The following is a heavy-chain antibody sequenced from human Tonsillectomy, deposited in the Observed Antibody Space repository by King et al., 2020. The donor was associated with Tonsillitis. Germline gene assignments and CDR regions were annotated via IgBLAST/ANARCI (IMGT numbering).Heavy chain of an antibody. Sequence: VQLVESGGGLVQPGGSLRLSCAASTFTFSDFSMQWVRQAPGKGLEWVSFISVSRRTTYYADSVKGRFNISRDNAKNSLYLQMNSLRAEDTAVYYCARSLDWGSPRWGFDSWGQGTLVTVSS. CDR3: ARSLDWGSPRWGFDS. J-gene: IGHJ4*02. CDR1: TFTFSDFS. V-gene: IGHV3-48*01. CDR2: ISVSRRTT. D-gene: IGHD3/OR15-3a*01.